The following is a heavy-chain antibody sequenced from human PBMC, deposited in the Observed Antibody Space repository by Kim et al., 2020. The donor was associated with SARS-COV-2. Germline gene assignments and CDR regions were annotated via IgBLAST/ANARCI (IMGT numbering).Heavy chain of an antibody. J-gene: IGHJ6*02. CDR1: GFTFSSYG. CDR2: IWYDGSNK. Sequence: GGSLRLSCAASGFTFSSYGMHWVRQAPGKGLEWVAVIWYDGSNKYNADPVKGRFTIYRANSKKTLYLQMNSLRAEDTAVYYCARDKGNSYDSSGYSYYYYDGMDVWGQGTTVTVSS. V-gene: IGHV3-33*08. D-gene: IGHD3-22*01. CDR3: ARDKGNSYDSSGYSYYYYDGMDV.